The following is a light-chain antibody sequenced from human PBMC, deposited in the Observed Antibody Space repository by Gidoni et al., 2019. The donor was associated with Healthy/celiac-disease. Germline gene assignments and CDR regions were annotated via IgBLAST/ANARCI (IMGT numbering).Light chain of an antibody. CDR3: NSRDSSGNHVV. CDR2: GKN. J-gene: IGLJ2*01. Sequence: SSELTQDHAVSVALVQTVRITCQGDSLRSYYASWYQQKPGQAPVLVIYGKNNRPSGIPVRFSGSSSGNTASLTITGAQAEDEADYYCNSRDSSGNHVVFGGGTKLTVL. V-gene: IGLV3-19*01. CDR1: SLRSYY.